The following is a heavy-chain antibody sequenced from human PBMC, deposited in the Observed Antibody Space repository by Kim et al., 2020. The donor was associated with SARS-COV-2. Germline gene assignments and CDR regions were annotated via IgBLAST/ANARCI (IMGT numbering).Heavy chain of an antibody. CDR2: ISYDGSNK. Sequence: GGSLRLSCAASGFTFSSYGMHWVRQAPGKGLEWVAVISYDGSNKYYAGSVKGRFTISRDNSKNTLYLQMNSLRAEDTAVYYCAKDASLSGSYFIRRGYFDYWGQGTLVTVSS. D-gene: IGHD1-26*01. CDR3: AKDASLSGSYFIRRGYFDY. CDR1: GFTFSSYG. V-gene: IGHV3-30*18. J-gene: IGHJ4*02.